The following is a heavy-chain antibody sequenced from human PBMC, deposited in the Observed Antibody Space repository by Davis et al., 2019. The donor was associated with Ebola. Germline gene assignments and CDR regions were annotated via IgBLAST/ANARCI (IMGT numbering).Heavy chain of an antibody. D-gene: IGHD2-2*01. CDR1: GFTFSSYS. CDR3: ARDGTDIVVVPAAMWYMDV. V-gene: IGHV3-21*01. J-gene: IGHJ6*03. CDR2: ISSSSSYI. Sequence: PGGSLRLSCAASGFTFSSYSMNWVRQAPGKGLEWVSSISSSSSYIYYADSVKGRFTISRDNAKNSLYLQMNSLRDEDTAVYYCARDGTDIVVVPAAMWYMDVWGKGTTVTVSS.